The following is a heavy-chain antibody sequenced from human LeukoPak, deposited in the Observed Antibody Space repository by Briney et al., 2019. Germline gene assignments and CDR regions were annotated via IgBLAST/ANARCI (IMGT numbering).Heavy chain of an antibody. D-gene: IGHD4-17*01. CDR3: ARDPNGNYVGAFDFQR. CDR2: ISGAGP. J-gene: IGHJ1*01. CDR1: GFTFSNYA. Sequence: GGSLRLSCAASGFTFSNYALTWFRQAPGRGLEWVSSISGAGPYYADSVKGRFSISRDNYKNTLYLQMSSLRAEDTAVYYCARDPNGNYVGAFDFQRWGQGTLVTVSS. V-gene: IGHV3-23*01.